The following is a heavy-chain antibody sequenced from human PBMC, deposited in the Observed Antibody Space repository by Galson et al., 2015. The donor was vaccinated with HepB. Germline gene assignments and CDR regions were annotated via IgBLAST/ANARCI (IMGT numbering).Heavy chain of an antibody. D-gene: IGHD6-13*01. J-gene: IGHJ3*02. CDR3: ARGALSSWWNDAFDI. CDR1: GYTFTSYG. V-gene: IGHV1-18*01. CDR2: ISAYNGNT. Sequence: SVKVSCKASGYTFTSYGISWVRQAPGQGLEWMGWISAYNGNTNYAQKLQGKVTMTTDTSTSTAYMELRSLRSDDTAVYYCARGALSSWWNDAFDIWGQGTMVTVSS.